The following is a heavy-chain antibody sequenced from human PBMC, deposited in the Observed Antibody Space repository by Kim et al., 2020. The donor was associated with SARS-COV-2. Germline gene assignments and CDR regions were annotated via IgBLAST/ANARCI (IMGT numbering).Heavy chain of an antibody. Sequence: GGSLRLSCAASGFTFDDYAMHWVRQAPGKGLEWVSGISWNSGSIGYADSVKGRFTISRDNAKNSLYLQMNSLRAEDTALYYCAKVHSSSWYEYFQHWGQG. D-gene: IGHD6-13*01. CDR2: ISWNSGSI. J-gene: IGHJ1*01. CDR3: AKVHSSSWYEYFQH. V-gene: IGHV3-9*01. CDR1: GFTFDDYA.